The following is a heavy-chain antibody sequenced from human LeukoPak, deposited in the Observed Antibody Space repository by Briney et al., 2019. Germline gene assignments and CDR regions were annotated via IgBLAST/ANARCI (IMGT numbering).Heavy chain of an antibody. Sequence: PGGALRLSCAASGFTVGNNYMSWVRQAPGKGREWVSLIYSAGSTYYADSVRGRFTLSRDSSKNTLFLQLNSLRAEDTAVYYCAAFSHKGVWGQGTTVTVS. V-gene: IGHV3-66*01. D-gene: IGHD3-3*02. CDR3: AAFSHKGV. CDR2: IYSAGST. CDR1: GFTVGNNY. J-gene: IGHJ6*02.